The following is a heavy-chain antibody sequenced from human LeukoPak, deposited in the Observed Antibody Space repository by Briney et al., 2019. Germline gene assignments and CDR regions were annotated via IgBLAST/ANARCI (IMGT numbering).Heavy chain of an antibody. V-gene: IGHV4-34*01. CDR2: INHSGST. D-gene: IGHD1-26*01. J-gene: IGHJ4*02. CDR1: GGSFSGYY. Sequence: PSETLSLTCAVYGGSFSGYYWSWIRQPPGKGLEWIGEINHSGSTNYNPSLKSRVTISVDTSKNQFSLKLSSVTAADTAVYYCARCEGGSYYDLVYWRQGTLVTVSS. CDR3: ARCEGGSYYDLVY.